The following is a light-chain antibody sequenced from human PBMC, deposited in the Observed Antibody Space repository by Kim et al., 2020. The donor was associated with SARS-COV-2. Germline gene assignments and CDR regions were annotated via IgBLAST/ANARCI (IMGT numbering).Light chain of an antibody. CDR2: DVS. CDR1: SSDVGGHNF. CDR3: SSYTSITTYYV. V-gene: IGLV2-14*03. Sequence: QAITISCTGSSSDVGGHNFVSWYQQHPGKGPKLMIYDVSNRPSGISNRFSGSKSGNTASLTISGLQAEDEADYFCSSYTSITTYYVFGTGTKVTVL. J-gene: IGLJ1*01.